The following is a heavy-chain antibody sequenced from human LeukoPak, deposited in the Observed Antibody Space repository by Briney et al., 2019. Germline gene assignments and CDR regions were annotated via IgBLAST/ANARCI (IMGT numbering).Heavy chain of an antibody. D-gene: IGHD3-9*01. V-gene: IGHV4-61*01. J-gene: IGHJ4*02. CDR3: XXGIRYFDWLSQYYFDY. CDR1: GVSISSGNYY. Sequence: PSQTLSLTCSVSGVSISSGNYYWTWIRQPPGKGLEWIGYIYYSGSTNYNPSLKSRVTISVDTSKNQFSLKLSSVTAADTAVYYCXXGIRYFDWLSQYYFDYWGQGTLVTVSS. CDR2: IYYSGST.